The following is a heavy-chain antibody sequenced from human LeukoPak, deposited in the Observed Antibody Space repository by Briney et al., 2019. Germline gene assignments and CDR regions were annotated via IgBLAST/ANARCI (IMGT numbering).Heavy chain of an antibody. CDR1: GGPFSGYY. D-gene: IGHD3-16*02. CDR3: ARGRGDYIWGSYRYYVSYYFDY. V-gene: IGHV4-34*01. J-gene: IGHJ4*02. CDR2: INHSGST. Sequence: PSETLSLSCAVYGGPFSGYYWGWIRQPPGKGLEWIGEINHSGSTNYNPSLKSRVTISVDTSKNQFSLKLSSVTAADTAVYYCARGRGDYIWGSYRYYVSYYFDYWGQGTLVTVSS.